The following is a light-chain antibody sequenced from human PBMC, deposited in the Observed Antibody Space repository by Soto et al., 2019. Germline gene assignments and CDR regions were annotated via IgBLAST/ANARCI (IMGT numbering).Light chain of an antibody. CDR2: DAS. CDR1: QSISIG. CDR3: QQYNSYAWT. V-gene: IGKV1-5*01. J-gene: IGKJ1*01. Sequence: DIQMTQSPSTLSASVGDRVTITCRASQSISIGLAWYQQKPGKAPKLMIYDASSLESGVPSRFSGSGSGTEFTLTLSSLQPDDFATYYCQQYNSYAWTFGQGTKVEIK.